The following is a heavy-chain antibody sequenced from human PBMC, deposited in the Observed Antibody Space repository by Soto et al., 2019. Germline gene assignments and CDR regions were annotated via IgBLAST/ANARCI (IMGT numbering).Heavy chain of an antibody. CDR2: IRSKAYGGTT. Sequence: GGSLRLSCTASGFTFGDYAMSWFRQAPGKGLEWVGFIRSKAYGGTTEYAASVKGRFTISRDDSKSIAYLQMNSLKTEDTAVYYCTRDSILEWFSPIQCFDFWGQGILVTVSS. V-gene: IGHV3-49*03. D-gene: IGHD3-3*01. CDR3: TRDSILEWFSPIQCFDF. J-gene: IGHJ5*01. CDR1: GFTFGDYA.